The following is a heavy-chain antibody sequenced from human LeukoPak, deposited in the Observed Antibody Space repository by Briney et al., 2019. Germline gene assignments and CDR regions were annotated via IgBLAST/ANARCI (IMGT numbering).Heavy chain of an antibody. J-gene: IGHJ4*01. CDR3: ARDFSGSGYYLDY. CDR2: ISSTGNT. D-gene: IGHD1-26*01. Sequence: SETLSLTCTVSGDSISGYYWSWIRQSAGKGLEYIGRISSTGNTNDIPSLKSRVTMSVDTSKNHFSLKLSSVTAADTAMYYCARDFSGSGYYLDYWGHGSPVTVSS. CDR1: GDSISGYY. V-gene: IGHV4-4*07.